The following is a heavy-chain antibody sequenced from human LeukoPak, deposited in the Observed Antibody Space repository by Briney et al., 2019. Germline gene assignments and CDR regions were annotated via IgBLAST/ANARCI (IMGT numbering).Heavy chain of an antibody. J-gene: IGHJ4*02. CDR1: GFTFSTYG. CDR3: ATERHWDPYATTDY. D-gene: IGHD1-7*01. V-gene: IGHV3-30*02. Sequence: GGSLRLSCAASGFTFSTYGMHWVRQAPGKGLEWVAFIRFDGSNKYYADSVKGRFTISRDNSKNTLYLQMNSLRAEDTAIYYCATERHWDPYATTDYWGQGTLVTVSS. CDR2: IRFDGSNK.